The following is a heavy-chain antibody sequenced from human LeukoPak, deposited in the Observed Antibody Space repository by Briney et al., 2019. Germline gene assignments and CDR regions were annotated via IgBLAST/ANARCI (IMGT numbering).Heavy chain of an antibody. Sequence: SETLSLTCTVSGGSMSSSYHYWNWIRQPAGKGLEWIGRMYTSGDTTYNPSLQGRVTKSLDTSKSQFSLKLSSVTAADTAVYYCARTFCSGGNCYHFDSWGQGILVTVSS. D-gene: IGHD2-15*01. CDR3: ARTFCSGGNCYHFDS. CDR2: MYTSGDT. V-gene: IGHV4-61*02. CDR1: GGSMSSSYHY. J-gene: IGHJ4*02.